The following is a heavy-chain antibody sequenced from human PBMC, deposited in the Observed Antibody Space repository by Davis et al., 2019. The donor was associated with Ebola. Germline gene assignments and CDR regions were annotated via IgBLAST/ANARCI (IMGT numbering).Heavy chain of an antibody. CDR1: GFTFSSYA. CDR3: AKGDSGYGWDNWFDP. J-gene: IGHJ5*02. D-gene: IGHD5-12*01. V-gene: IGHV3-23*01. Sequence: GESLKISCAASGFTFSSYAMSWVRQAPGKGLEWVSAISGSGGSTYYADSVKGRFTISRDNSKNTLYLQMNSLRAEDTAVYYCAKGDSGYGWDNWFDPWGQGTLVTVSS. CDR2: ISGSGGST.